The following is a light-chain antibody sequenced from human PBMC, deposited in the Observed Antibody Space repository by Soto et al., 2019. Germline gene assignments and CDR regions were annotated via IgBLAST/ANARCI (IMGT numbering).Light chain of an antibody. V-gene: IGLV2-14*01. CDR1: TSDVGRYNY. J-gene: IGLJ1*01. CDR2: DVS. CDR3: NSYTSSSTYV. Sequence: HSVLTQPASVSGSPGQSITISCTGTTSDVGRYNYVSWYQQHPGKAPKLIIYDVSNRPSGVSNRFSGSKSGNTASLTISGLQAEDEADYYCNSYTSSSTYVFGTGTKVTVL.